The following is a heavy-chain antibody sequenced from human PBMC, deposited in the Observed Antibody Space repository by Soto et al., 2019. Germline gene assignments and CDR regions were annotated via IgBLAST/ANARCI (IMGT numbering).Heavy chain of an antibody. CDR3: AREGGRHCSPTRCYNAFDI. CDR2: ISSTSSTI. Sequence: GGSLRLSCASSGFFFSAFSMNWVRQAPGKGLEWVSYISSTSSTIYYGDSVKGRFTISRDNAKNPLYLKMNILSDEATAVYYCAREGGRHCSPTRCYNAFDIWGQGTMVTVSS. V-gene: IGHV3-48*02. D-gene: IGHD2-2*02. CDR1: GFFFSAFS. J-gene: IGHJ3*02.